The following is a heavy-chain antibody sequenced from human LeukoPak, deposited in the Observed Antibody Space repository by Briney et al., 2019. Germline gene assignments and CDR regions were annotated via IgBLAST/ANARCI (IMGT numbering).Heavy chain of an antibody. CDR1: GFTFSNYG. J-gene: IGHJ1*01. Sequence: GGSLRLSCVASGFTFSNYGMSWVRQAPGEGLEWVSGISEGGDYTRNLDSVEGRLFISRDNSRNILYLQMTSPRVEDTAVYYCAAAERVRGVIFWGQGTLVTVSS. CDR2: ISEGGDYT. V-gene: IGHV3-23*01. CDR3: AAAERVRGVIF. D-gene: IGHD3-10*01.